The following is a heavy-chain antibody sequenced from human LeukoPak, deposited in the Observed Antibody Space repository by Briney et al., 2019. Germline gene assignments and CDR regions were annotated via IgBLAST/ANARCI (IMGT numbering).Heavy chain of an antibody. D-gene: IGHD1-26*01. CDR3: AREGGNGSYYFDY. J-gene: IGHJ4*02. Sequence: ASVKVSCKASGYIFTSYGITWVRQATGQGLEWMGWMNPNSGNTGYAQKFQGRVTITRNTSISTAYMELSSLRSEDTAVYYCAREGGNGSYYFDYWGQGTLVTVSS. CDR2: MNPNSGNT. CDR1: GYIFTSYG. V-gene: IGHV1-8*01.